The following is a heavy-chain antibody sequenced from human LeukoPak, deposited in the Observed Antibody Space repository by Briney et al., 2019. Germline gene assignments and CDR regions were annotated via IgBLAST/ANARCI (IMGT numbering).Heavy chain of an antibody. J-gene: IGHJ4*02. CDR2: ISGSGGST. V-gene: IGHV3-23*01. Sequence: GGSLRLSRAASGFTFRNVWMNWVRQAPGKGLEWVSAISGSGGSTYYADSVKGRFTISRDNSKNTLYLQMNSLRAEDTAVYYCAKATATYGSGSYSSWGQGTLVTVSS. D-gene: IGHD3-10*01. CDR3: AKATATYGSGSYSS. CDR1: GFTFRNVW.